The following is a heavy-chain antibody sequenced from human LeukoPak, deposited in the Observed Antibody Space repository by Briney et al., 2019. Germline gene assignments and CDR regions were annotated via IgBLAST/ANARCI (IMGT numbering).Heavy chain of an antibody. J-gene: IGHJ4*02. CDR3: AKWFGELLGLDY. V-gene: IGHV3-30*02. CDR1: GFTFSSYG. CDR2: IRYDGSNK. D-gene: IGHD3-10*01. Sequence: PGGSLRLSCAASGFTFSSYGMHWVSQAPGKGLEWVAFIRYDGSNKYYADSVKGRFTISRDNSKNTLYLQMNSLRAEDTAVYYCAKWFGELLGLDYWGQGTLVTVSS.